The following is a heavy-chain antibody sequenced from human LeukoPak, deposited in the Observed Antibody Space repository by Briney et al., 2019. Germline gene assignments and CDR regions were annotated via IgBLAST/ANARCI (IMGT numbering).Heavy chain of an antibody. CDR1: GGSISSGSFY. J-gene: IGHJ4*02. Sequence: PSQTLSLTCTVSGGSISSGSFYWSWIRQPGGKGLEWIGRIDTSGSTNYNPSLKSRVTISIDTSKNQFSLKLNSVTAADTAVYYCARAPARETRLGYWGQGTLVTVSS. V-gene: IGHV4-61*02. D-gene: IGHD5-24*01. CDR3: ARAPARETRLGY. CDR2: IDTSGST.